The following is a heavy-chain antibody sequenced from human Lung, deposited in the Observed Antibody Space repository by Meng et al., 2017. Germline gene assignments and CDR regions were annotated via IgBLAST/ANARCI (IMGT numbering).Heavy chain of an antibody. CDR2: INHSGST. CDR1: GGSFSDYY. CDR3: ARGPTTMAHDFDY. Sequence: VQLQRWGAVLLQPSETLSAPWVVAGGSFSDYYWSLIRRPPGKGLEWIGEINHSGSTNYNPSLESRATISVDTSQNNLSLKLSSVTAADSAVYYCARGPTTMAHDFDYWGQGTLVTVSS. J-gene: IGHJ4*02. V-gene: IGHV4-34*01. D-gene: IGHD4-11*01.